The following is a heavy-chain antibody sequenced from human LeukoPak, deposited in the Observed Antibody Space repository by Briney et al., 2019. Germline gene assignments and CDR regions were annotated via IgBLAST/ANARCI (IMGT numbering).Heavy chain of an antibody. D-gene: IGHD2-2*02. V-gene: IGHV4-59*12. CDR2: IYYSGNT. J-gene: IGHJ4*02. CDR3: AREVGDIVVVPAAINFDY. CDR1: GGSIRNYF. Sequence: KTAETLSLTCSLSGGSIRNYFWRWIRQPPGKGLEWIGYIYYSGNTNYNPSLKRRVTISVDTSINQFSLKLSSVTAADTAVYYCAREVGDIVVVPAAINFDYWGQGTLVTVSS.